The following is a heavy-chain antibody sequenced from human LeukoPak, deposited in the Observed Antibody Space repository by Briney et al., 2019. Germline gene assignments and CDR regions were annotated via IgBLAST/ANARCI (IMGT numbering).Heavy chain of an antibody. CDR1: GGTFSSYA. J-gene: IGHJ6*03. V-gene: IGHV1-69*05. CDR2: IIPIFGTA. CDR3: ARVCSGSYYYYYYYMDV. Sequence: GASVKVSCKASGGTFSSYAISWVRQAPGQGLEWMGGIIPIFGTANYAQKLQGRVTMTTDTSTSTAYMELRSLRSDDTAVYYCARVCSGSYYYYYYYMDVWSKGTTVTISS. D-gene: IGHD3-10*02.